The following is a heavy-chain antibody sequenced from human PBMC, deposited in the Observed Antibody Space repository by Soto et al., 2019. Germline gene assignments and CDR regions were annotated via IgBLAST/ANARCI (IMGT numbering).Heavy chain of an antibody. CDR1: GGSISSGGYY. D-gene: IGHD4-17*01. Sequence: TSETLSLTCTVSGGSISSGGYYWSWIRQHPGKGPEWIGSIFYAGDTYYNPSLKSRVEISLDGSQNQFSLNLRSVTAADTAVYYCAREGDYRTWFEPWGPGTLVTVSS. CDR3: AREGDYRTWFEP. V-gene: IGHV4-31*03. CDR2: IFYAGDT. J-gene: IGHJ5*02.